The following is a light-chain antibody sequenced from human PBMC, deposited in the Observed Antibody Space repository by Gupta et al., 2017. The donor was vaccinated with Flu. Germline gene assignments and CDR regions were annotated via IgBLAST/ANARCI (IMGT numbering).Light chain of an antibody. CDR2: GAS. V-gene: IGKV3-20*01. J-gene: IGKJ1*01. CDR3: QQYGSSSWT. Sequence: EVVLTQSPGTLSLSPGERATLSCRASQRVSTSYLAWYQQKPGQAPRLLIYGASSRATGIPDRFRGSGSGTDFTLTISRLEPEDFAVYYCQQYGSSSWTVGQGTKVDIK. CDR1: QRVSTSY.